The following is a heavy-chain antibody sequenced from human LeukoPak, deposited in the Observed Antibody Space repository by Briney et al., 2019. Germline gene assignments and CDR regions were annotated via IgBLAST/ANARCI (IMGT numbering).Heavy chain of an antibody. CDR3: ASDPLERDAFDI. CDR1: GGSISSGGYS. Sequence: SQTLSLTCAVSGGSISSGGYSWSWIRQPPGKGLEWIGYIYHSGSTYYNPSLKSRVTISVDRSKNQFSLKLGSVTAADTAVYYCASDPLERDAFDIWGQGTMVTVSS. J-gene: IGHJ3*02. V-gene: IGHV4-30-2*01. CDR2: IYHSGST.